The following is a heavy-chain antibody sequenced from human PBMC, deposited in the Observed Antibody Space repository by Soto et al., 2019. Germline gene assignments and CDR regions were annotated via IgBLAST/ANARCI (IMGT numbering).Heavy chain of an antibody. Sequence: SGPTLVNPTEALTLTCTVSGLSLSNGRMGVSWIRQPPGKALEWLAHIFSHDGKSYSTPLRSRLTIAKDTSRSQVVLTMTNMDPMDSATYYFALIKDCSRTDCYLASFDPWGQVTLITVSS. V-gene: IGHV2-26*01. CDR3: ALIKDCSRTDCYLASFDP. D-gene: IGHD2-2*01. J-gene: IGHJ5*02. CDR1: GLSLSNGRMG. CDR2: IFSHDGK.